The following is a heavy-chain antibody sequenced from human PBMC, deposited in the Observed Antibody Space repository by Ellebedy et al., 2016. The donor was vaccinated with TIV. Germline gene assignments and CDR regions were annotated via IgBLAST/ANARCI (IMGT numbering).Heavy chain of an antibody. CDR1: GFTFSNYG. V-gene: IGHV3-30*02. J-gene: IGHJ5*02. D-gene: IGHD6-19*01. CDR2: IRYDASYK. Sequence: GESLKISCAASGFTFSNYGMHWVRQAPGKGLEWVAFIRYDASYKYYAGSVKGRFTISRDNSKNTLYLQMNSLRAEDTAVYYCAKDRAVAGPPYNWFDPWGQGTLVTVSS. CDR3: AKDRAVAGPPYNWFDP.